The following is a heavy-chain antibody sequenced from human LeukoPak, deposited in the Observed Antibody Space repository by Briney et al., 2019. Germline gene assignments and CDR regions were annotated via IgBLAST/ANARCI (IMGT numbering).Heavy chain of an antibody. D-gene: IGHD4-17*01. CDR1: TFTFSSDY. V-gene: IGHV3-7*01. CDR2: IKPDGSEK. CDR3: ARDPAYGALDY. J-gene: IGHJ4*02. Sequence: GGSLRLSCAASTFTFSSDYMSWVRQNPGKGLEWVANIKPDGSEKAYGDSVKGRFSISRDNAKNSLYLQMNSLRVDDTAVYYCARDPAYGALDYWGQGILVTVSS.